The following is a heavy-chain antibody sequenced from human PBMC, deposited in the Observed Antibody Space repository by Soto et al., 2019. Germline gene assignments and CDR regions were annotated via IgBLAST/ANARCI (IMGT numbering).Heavy chain of an antibody. CDR3: APMGV. V-gene: IGHV3-23*01. CDR2: ISGVDNST. CDR1: GFTFSNYA. Sequence: GGSLRLSCAASGFTFSNYAMSWVRQAPGKGLEWVSAISGVDNSTYYADSVKGRFTISRDNSRNTLYLQMSSLRADDTAVYYCAPMGVWGQGTTVTVSS. J-gene: IGHJ6*02.